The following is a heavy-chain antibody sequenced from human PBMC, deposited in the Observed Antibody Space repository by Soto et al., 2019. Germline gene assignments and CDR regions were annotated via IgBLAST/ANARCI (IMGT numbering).Heavy chain of an antibody. V-gene: IGHV1-69*02. CDR3: ARGASGYDFREYYFDY. CDR1: GGTFSSYT. J-gene: IGHJ4*02. D-gene: IGHD5-12*01. CDR2: IIPILGIA. Sequence: AASVKVSCKASGGTFSSYTISWVRQAPGQGLEWMGRIIPILGIANYAQKFQGRVTITADKSTSTAYMELSSLRSEDTAVYYCARGASGYDFREYYFDYWGQGTLVTVSS.